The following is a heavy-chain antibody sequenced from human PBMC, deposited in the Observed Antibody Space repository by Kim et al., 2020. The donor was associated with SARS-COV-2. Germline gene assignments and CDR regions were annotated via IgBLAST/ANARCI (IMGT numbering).Heavy chain of an antibody. J-gene: IGHJ4*02. D-gene: IGHD3-10*01. CDR3: ARLSAGVTSRDY. V-gene: IGHV6-1*01. Sequence: DYAVSVKSRIPIRPDTSKNQFSLQLNSVTPEDTAVYYCARLSAGVTSRDYWGQGTLVTVSS.